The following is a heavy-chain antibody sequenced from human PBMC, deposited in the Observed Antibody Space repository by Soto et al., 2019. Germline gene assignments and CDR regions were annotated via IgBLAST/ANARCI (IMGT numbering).Heavy chain of an antibody. CDR3: AKDQGSSWYEIDY. CDR2: ISGSGGST. CDR1: GFTFSNYA. D-gene: IGHD6-13*01. V-gene: IGHV3-23*01. Sequence: EVQLLESGGGLVQPGGSLRLSCAASGFTFSNYAVTWVRQAPGKGLEWVSTISGSGGSTYYADSVKGRFTISRDNSKNTLYLQMNSLRAEDTAVYYCAKDQGSSWYEIDYWGQGTLXT. J-gene: IGHJ4*02.